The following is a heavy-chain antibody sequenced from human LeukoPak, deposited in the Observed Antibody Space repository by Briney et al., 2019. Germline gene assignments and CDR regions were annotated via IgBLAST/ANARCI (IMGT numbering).Heavy chain of an antibody. CDR1: GYTLTELS. J-gene: IGHJ5*02. D-gene: IGHD3-3*01. Sequence: GASVKVSCKVSGYTLTELSMHWVRQAPGKGLEWMGGFDPEDGETIYAQKFQGRVTMTEDTSTDTAYMELSSLRSEDTAVYYCATEYDFWSGPGWFDPWGQGTLVTVSS. CDR3: ATEYDFWSGPGWFDP. CDR2: FDPEDGET. V-gene: IGHV1-24*01.